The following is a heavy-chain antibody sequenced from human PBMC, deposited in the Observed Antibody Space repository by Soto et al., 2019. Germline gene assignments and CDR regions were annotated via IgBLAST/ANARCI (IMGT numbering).Heavy chain of an antibody. D-gene: IGHD6-19*01. V-gene: IGHV3-21*01. Sequence: PGGSLRLSSAASGFTFSSYSMNWVRQAPGKGLEWVSSISSSSSYIYYADSVKGRFTISRDNAKNSLYLQMNSLRAEDTAVYYCASSVAESLGNWFDPWGQGTLVTVSS. CDR3: ASSVAESLGNWFDP. CDR1: GFTFSSYS. J-gene: IGHJ5*02. CDR2: ISSSSSYI.